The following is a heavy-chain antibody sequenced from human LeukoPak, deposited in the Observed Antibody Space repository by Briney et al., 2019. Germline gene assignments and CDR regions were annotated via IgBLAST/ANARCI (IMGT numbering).Heavy chain of an antibody. V-gene: IGHV4-59*01. Sequence: SETLSLTCAVSGASINSDHWNWIRQLPGKGLEWIGNVYYNGATKYNPSLQRRVTISLDTSNNQFSLTLASVTAADTALYFCARGYYEAFDYWGQGRLVTVSS. CDR3: ARGYYEAFDY. CDR2: VYYNGAT. CDR1: GASINSDH. J-gene: IGHJ4*02. D-gene: IGHD3-16*01.